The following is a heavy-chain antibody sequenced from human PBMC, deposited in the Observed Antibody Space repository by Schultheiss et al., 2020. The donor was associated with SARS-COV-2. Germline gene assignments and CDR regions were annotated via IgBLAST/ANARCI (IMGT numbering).Heavy chain of an antibody. V-gene: IGHV1-69*06. Sequence: SVKVSCKASGYTFTSYGISWVRQAPGQGLEWMGGIIPIFGTANYAQKFQGRVTITADKSTSTAYMELSSLRSEDTAVYYCARDGVGASGSHLGWFDPWGQGTLVTVSS. J-gene: IGHJ5*02. CDR2: IIPIFGTA. CDR3: ARDGVGASGSHLGWFDP. CDR1: GYTFTSYG. D-gene: IGHD1-26*01.